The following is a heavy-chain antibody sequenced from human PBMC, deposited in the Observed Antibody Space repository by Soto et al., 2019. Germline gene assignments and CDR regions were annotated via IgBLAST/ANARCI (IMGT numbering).Heavy chain of an antibody. D-gene: IGHD3-16*01. CDR1: GFTLSRYW. CDR2: SSGDGRNI. V-gene: IGHV3-74*01. CDR3: ARGGDFNSLGI. Sequence: EVQLVESGGGSVQPGGSLRLSCAGSGFTLSRYWMYWVRQPPGEGLVWVSRSSGDGRNINYADSVKGRFTISRDNGKNTLYLQMNSLRVEDTAVYFCARGGDFNSLGIWGQGTMVTVSS. J-gene: IGHJ3*02.